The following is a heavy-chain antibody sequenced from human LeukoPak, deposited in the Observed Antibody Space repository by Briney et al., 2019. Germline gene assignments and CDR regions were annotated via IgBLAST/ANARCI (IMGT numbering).Heavy chain of an antibody. CDR2: IWYDGSNK. D-gene: IGHD5-18*01. J-gene: IGHJ4*02. V-gene: IGHV3-33*08. CDR3: ARDLGVEDSYGLDY. CDR1: GFTFSSYA. Sequence: GGSLRLSCAASGFTFSSYAMSWVRQAPGKGLEWVAVIWYDGSNKYYADSVKGRFTISRDNSKNTLYLQMNSLRAEDTAVYYCARDLGVEDSYGLDYWGQGTLVTVSS.